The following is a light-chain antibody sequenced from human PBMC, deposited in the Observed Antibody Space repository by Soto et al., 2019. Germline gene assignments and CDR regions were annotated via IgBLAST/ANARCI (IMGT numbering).Light chain of an antibody. CDR3: QQYPGSPRT. CDR2: GAS. CDR1: QTVSSSF. Sequence: EIVLTQSPGTLSLSPGERATLSCRASQTVSSSFLAWYQQKPGQAPRLLIYGASSRATGIPDRFSDRGSGQDGTLSIRRLEPEDLAVYYCQQYPGSPRTFGQQTKEEIK. J-gene: IGKJ1*01. V-gene: IGKV3-20*01.